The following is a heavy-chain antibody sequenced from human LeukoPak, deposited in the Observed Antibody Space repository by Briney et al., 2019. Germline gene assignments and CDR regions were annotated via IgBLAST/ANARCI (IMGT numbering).Heavy chain of an antibody. CDR2: ISSSSSYI. Sequence: AGGSLRLSCAASGFTVSSNYMSWVRQAPGKGLEWVSSISSSSSYIYYADSVKGRFTISRDNAKNSLYLQMNSLRAEDTAVYYCARGPANPWTAYSSSWYYFDYWGQGTLVTVSS. D-gene: IGHD6-13*01. CDR1: GFTVSSNY. V-gene: IGHV3-21*01. CDR3: ARGPANPWTAYSSSWYYFDY. J-gene: IGHJ4*02.